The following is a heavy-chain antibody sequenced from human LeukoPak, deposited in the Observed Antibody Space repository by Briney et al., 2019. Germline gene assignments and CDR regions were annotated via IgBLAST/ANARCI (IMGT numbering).Heavy chain of an antibody. D-gene: IGHD3-22*01. J-gene: IGHJ4*02. V-gene: IGHV3-7*01. CDR3: ARATLGYYYDSSGYYLDY. CDR2: IKQDGSEK. Sequence: GGSLRLSCAASGFIFNNYWMSWVRQAPGKGLEWVANIKQDGSEKYYVDSVKGRFTISRDNAKNSLYLQMNSLRAEDTAVYYCARATLGYYYDSSGYYLDYWGQGTLVTVSS. CDR1: GFIFNNYW.